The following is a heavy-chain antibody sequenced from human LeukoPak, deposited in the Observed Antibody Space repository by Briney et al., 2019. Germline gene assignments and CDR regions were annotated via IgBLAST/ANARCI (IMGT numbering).Heavy chain of an antibody. V-gene: IGHV3-48*03. CDR2: ISSSGSTK. D-gene: IGHD6-19*01. CDR1: GFTFSSYE. CDR3: AKSESIIAVAGTLDY. J-gene: IGHJ4*02. Sequence: GGSLRLSCAASGFTFSSYEMNWVRQAPGKGLEWVSYISSSGSTKYYADSVKGRFTISRDNSKNTLYLQMNSLRAEDTAVYYCAKSESIIAVAGTLDYWGQGTLVTVSS.